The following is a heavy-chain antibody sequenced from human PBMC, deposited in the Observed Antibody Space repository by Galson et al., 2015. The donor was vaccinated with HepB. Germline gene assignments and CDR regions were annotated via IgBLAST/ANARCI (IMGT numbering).Heavy chain of an antibody. CDR3: AKDREIGGGWSRGFDS. CDR1: GFTFSSYG. D-gene: IGHD6-19*01. Sequence: SLRLSCAASGFTFSSYGMSWVRQAPGKGLERVAAISYRGIDQHFGDSVKGRFTVSRDDSKNTLYLQTDSLRAEDTAVYYCAKDREIGGGWSRGFDSWGQGTLVTVSS. CDR2: ISYRGIDQ. J-gene: IGHJ4*01. V-gene: IGHV3-30*18.